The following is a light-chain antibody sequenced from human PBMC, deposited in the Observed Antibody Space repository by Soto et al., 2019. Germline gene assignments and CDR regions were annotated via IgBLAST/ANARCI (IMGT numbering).Light chain of an antibody. CDR1: SSDVGYYNY. Sequence: QSALTQPASVSGSPGQSITISCTGTSSDVGYYNYVSWYQQHPGKAPKLMIYDVRNRPSGVSNRFSGSKSGNTASLTISGLQAEDAADYYCSSYTSSSTYVFGTGTKLTVL. CDR3: SSYTSSSTYV. V-gene: IGLV2-14*03. CDR2: DVR. J-gene: IGLJ1*01.